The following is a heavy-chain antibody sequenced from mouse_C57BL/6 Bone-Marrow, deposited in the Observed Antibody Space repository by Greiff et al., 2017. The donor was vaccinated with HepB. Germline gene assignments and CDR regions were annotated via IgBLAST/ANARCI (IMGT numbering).Heavy chain of an antibody. D-gene: IGHD1-1*02. J-gene: IGHJ3*01. V-gene: IGHV1-15*01. CDR1: GYTFTDYE. CDR3: TDYRPFAY. Sequence: QVQLQHSGAELVRPGASVTLSCKASGYTFTDYEMHWVKQTPVHGLEWIGAIDPETGGTAYNQKFKGKAILTADKSSSTAYMELRSLTSEDSAVYYCTDYRPFAYWGQGTLVTVSA. CDR2: IDPETGGT.